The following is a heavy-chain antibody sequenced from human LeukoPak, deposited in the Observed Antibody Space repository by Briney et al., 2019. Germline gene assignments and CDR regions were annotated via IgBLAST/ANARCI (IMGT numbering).Heavy chain of an antibody. Sequence: GGTLRLSCAASGFTLSSYDMSWVRQAPGKGLEWVSAISGSGGSTYYADSVKGRFTISRDNSKNTLYLQMNSLRAEDTAVYYCAKDLGIAVAADYWGQGTLVTVSS. V-gene: IGHV3-23*01. D-gene: IGHD6-19*01. CDR3: AKDLGIAVAADY. J-gene: IGHJ4*02. CDR2: ISGSGGST. CDR1: GFTLSSYD.